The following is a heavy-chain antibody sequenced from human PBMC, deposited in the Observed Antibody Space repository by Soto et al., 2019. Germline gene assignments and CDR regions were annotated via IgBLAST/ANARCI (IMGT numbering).Heavy chain of an antibody. J-gene: IGHJ4*02. CDR1: GFTFSSYG. D-gene: IGHD2-15*01. CDR2: IWYDGSNK. CDR3: ARVYCSGGSCYSGVDY. Sequence: QVQLVESGGGVVQPGRSLRLSCAASGFTFSSYGMHWVSQAPGKGLEWVAVIWYDGSNKYYADSVKGRFTISRDNSKNTLYLQMNSLRAEDTAVYYCARVYCSGGSCYSGVDYWGQGTLVTVSS. V-gene: IGHV3-33*01.